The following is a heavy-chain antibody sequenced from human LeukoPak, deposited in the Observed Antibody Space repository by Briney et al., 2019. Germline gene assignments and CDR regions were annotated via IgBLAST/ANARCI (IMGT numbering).Heavy chain of an antibody. V-gene: IGHV3-66*02. Sequence: PGGSLSLSCAASGVTVNNNYMSWVRQAPGKGLEWVSVIYSGGSTYYADSVKGRFTISRDKSKNTLYLQMNSLRVEDTAVYYCARDLDWYWGQGTLVTVSS. D-gene: IGHD3/OR15-3a*01. CDR2: IYSGGST. J-gene: IGHJ4*02. CDR3: ARDLDWY. CDR1: GVTVNNNY.